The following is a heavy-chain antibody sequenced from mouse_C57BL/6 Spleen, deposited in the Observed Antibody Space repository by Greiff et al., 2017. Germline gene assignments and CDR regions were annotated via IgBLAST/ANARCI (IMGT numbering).Heavy chain of an antibody. V-gene: IGHV1-81*01. CDR2: IYPGSGNT. Sequence: QVQLQQSGAELARPGASVKLSCKASGYTFTSYGISWVKQRTGQGLEWIGEIYPGSGNTYYNEKFKGKATLPADKSSSTAYMVLRSLTSADSAVYFCARSSYSKGNYAMDYWGQGTSVTVSS. D-gene: IGHD2-5*01. CDR3: ARSSYSKGNYAMDY. J-gene: IGHJ4*01. CDR1: GYTFTSYG.